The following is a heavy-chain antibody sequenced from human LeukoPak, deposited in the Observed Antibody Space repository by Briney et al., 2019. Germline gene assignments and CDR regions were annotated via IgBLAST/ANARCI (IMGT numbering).Heavy chain of an antibody. CDR1: GFTFSDYY. D-gene: IGHD5-12*01. V-gene: IGHV3-11*05. J-gene: IGHJ4*02. CDR3: AREEASGYDAGPDY. Sequence: PGGSLRLSCAASGFTFSDYYMSWVRQAPGKGLEWISYISSRSSSTSYADSVKGRSTISRDNAKNSLYLQMNSLRADDTAVYYCAREEASGYDAGPDYWGQGTLVTVSS. CDR2: ISSRSSST.